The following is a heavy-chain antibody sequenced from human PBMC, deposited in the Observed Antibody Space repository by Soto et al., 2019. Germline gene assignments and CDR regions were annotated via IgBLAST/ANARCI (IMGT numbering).Heavy chain of an antibody. V-gene: IGHV3-23*01. CDR2: ISSGSGST. D-gene: IGHD6-13*01. J-gene: IGHJ4*02. Sequence: GGSQKLSITASGVNFRSNGMNWVRQAPGKGLEWVSAISSGSGSTNYADSVKGRFTISRDNSKNTLYLQMNSLRAEDTAVYYCAKYDTHITSWWYYWGQGTLVTVSS. CDR3: AKYDTHITSWWYY. CDR1: GVNFRSNG.